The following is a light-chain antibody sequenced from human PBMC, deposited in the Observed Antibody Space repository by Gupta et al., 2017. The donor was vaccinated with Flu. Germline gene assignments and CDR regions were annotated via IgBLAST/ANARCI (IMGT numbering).Light chain of an antibody. V-gene: IGLV2-11*01. Sequence: VTISCTGTRSDVGGYDFVSWHHHDTAEPHNLMFYDVVKRTAGVPDRFSGSRSGNTASLTISGLQAEDEADYYCCSDAGRNYVLFGGGTKLTVL. CDR2: DVV. J-gene: IGLJ2*01. CDR3: CSDAGRNYVL. CDR1: RSDVGGYDF.